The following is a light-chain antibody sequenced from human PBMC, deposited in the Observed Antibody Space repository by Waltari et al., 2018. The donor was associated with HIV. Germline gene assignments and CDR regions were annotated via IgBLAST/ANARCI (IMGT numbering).Light chain of an antibody. CDR3: QQLSTYPIT. CDR1: EDIDNY. V-gene: IGKV1-9*01. Sequence: DIQLTQSPSFLSASVGDRVPITCRASEDIDNYLAWYQQRPGKAPKLQIYGASTVRSGVPSRFSGSGSGTEFTLTISSLQPEDFATYFCQQLSTYPITFGQGTRLEIK. CDR2: GAS. J-gene: IGKJ5*01.